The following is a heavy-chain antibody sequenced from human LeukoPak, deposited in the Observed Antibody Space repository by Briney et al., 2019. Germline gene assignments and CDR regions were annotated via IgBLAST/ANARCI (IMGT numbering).Heavy chain of an antibody. CDR1: GFPFSGYD. V-gene: IGHV3-13*04. Sequence: GGSLRLSCAASGFPFSGYDMHWVRQTTGEGLEWVSAIGTTGDTYYAGSVKGRFTISRENGKNSLHLQMNSLRTGDTAVYYYARAYILTGYHMDVWGRGTTVTVSS. CDR3: ARAYILTGYHMDV. J-gene: IGHJ6*02. CDR2: IGTTGDT. D-gene: IGHD3-9*01.